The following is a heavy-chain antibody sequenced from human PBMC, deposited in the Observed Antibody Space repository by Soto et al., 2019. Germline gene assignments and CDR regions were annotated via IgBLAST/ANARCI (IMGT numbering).Heavy chain of an antibody. J-gene: IGHJ4*02. Sequence: GGSLRLSCAASGFTFSSYAMSWVRQAPGKGLEWVSSINAVDEYTKYADSVKGRFTISRDNPKNTVTLQMNSLRDEDTAVYYCTKNFYFNSWGQGTLVTV. CDR1: GFTFSSYA. V-gene: IGHV3-23*01. CDR2: INAVDEYT. CDR3: TKNFYFNS.